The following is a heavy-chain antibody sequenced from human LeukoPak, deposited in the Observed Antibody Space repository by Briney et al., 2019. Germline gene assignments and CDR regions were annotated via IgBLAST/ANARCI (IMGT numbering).Heavy chain of an antibody. CDR1: VGTFIIYA. J-gene: IGHJ6*03. D-gene: IGHD3-3*01. V-gene: IGHV1-69*06. CDR2: IIPIFGTA. Sequence: GASVTVSFTSSVGTFIIYAISWVRQAPGQGGEGMGGIIPIFGTANYAQKFQGRVTITADKSTSTAYMELSSLRSEDTAVYYCARDWLRFLEWLSSGDYYYMDVWGKGTTVTVSS. CDR3: ARDWLRFLEWLSSGDYYYMDV.